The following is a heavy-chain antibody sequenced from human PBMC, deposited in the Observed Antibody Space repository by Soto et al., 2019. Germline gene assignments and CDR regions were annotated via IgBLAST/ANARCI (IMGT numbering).Heavy chain of an antibody. Sequence: QLQLQESGPGLVKPSETLSLTCTVSGGSVSSSSYYWGWIRQPPGKGLEWIGTIYYSGSTYYNPSLKSRVTISVDTSKNQFSLKLSSVTAADTAVYYCARHQKYSSGWYYFDYWGQGTLVTVSS. J-gene: IGHJ4*02. D-gene: IGHD6-19*01. CDR1: GGSVSSSSYY. V-gene: IGHV4-39*01. CDR3: ARHQKYSSGWYYFDY. CDR2: IYYSGST.